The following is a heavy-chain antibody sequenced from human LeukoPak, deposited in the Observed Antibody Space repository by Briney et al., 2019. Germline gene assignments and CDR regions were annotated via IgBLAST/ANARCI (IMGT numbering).Heavy chain of an antibody. Sequence: HPGGSLRLSCAASGFTFSSYAMHWVRQAPGKGLEWVSFIQYDGSHEYYADSVKGRFTISRDNAKNTLYLQMNSLRAEDTAVYYCARDIAADELDYWGQGTLVTVSS. CDR3: ARDIAADELDY. J-gene: IGHJ4*02. CDR2: IQYDGSHE. CDR1: GFTFSSYA. D-gene: IGHD6-6*01. V-gene: IGHV3-30*02.